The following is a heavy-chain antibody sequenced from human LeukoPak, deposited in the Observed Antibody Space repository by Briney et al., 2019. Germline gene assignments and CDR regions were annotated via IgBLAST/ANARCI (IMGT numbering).Heavy chain of an antibody. D-gene: IGHD3-3*01. V-gene: IGHV1-18*01. CDR1: GYTFTSYG. CDR2: ISAYNGNT. CDR3: ARARSGPHYFDY. Sequence: ASVKVSCKASGYTFTSYGISWVRQAPGQGLEWMGWISAYNGNTNYAQKLQGRVTMTTDTSTSTAYMELRSLRSDDTAVCYCARARSGPHYFDYWGQGTLVTVSS. J-gene: IGHJ4*02.